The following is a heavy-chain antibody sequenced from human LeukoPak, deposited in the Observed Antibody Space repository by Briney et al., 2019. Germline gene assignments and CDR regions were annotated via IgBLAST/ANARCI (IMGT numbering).Heavy chain of an antibody. CDR2: SDPEDGET. CDR3: ARDRVGATTGFDY. D-gene: IGHD1-26*01. J-gene: IGHJ4*02. CDR1: GYTRTEVS. V-gene: IGHV1-24*01. Sequence: ASVRVSCKVSGYTRTEVSMHWVRQAPGKGLEWMGGSDPEDGETIYAQKFHGRVTMTEDTSTDTAYMELSSLRSEDTAVYYCARDRVGATTGFDYWGQGTLVTVSS.